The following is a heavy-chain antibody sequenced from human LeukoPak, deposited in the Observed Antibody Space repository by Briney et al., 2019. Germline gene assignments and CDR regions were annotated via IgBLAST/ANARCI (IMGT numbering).Heavy chain of an antibody. CDR2: IFPGDSHV. J-gene: IGHJ6*02. Sequence: GESLKISCRGSGYIFTTYWIGWVRQMPGKGLEWMGIIFPGDSHVRYSPSFQGQVTISADKSISTAYLRWSSLKASDTAMYYCGRVGDLYGMDVWGQGTTVTVSS. D-gene: IGHD3-10*01. V-gene: IGHV5-51*01. CDR1: GYIFTTYW. CDR3: GRVGDLYGMDV.